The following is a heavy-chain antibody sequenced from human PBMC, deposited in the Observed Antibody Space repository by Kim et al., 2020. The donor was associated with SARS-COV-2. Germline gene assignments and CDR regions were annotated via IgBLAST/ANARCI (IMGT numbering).Heavy chain of an antibody. D-gene: IGHD4-17*01. J-gene: IGHJ5*02. V-gene: IGHV7-4-1*02. Sequence: ASVKVSCKASGYTFTSYHMNWVRQAPGQGLEWMGWINTNTGNPTYAQGFTGRFVFSLDTSVSTAYLQINSLKGEDTAVYYCARAVDYGGNSLWFDPWGQGTLVTVSS. CDR2: INTNTGNP. CDR1: GYTFTSYH. CDR3: ARAVDYGGNSLWFDP.